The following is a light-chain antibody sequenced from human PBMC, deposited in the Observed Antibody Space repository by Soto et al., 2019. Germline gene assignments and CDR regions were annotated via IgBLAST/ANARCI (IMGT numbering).Light chain of an antibody. CDR1: QSFRGL. CDR2: DAS. J-gene: IGKJ1*01. CDR3: QQYNSWLWT. Sequence: EVVLTQSPVTLSLSPGERATLSCRASQSFRGLLAWYQQKPGQAPRLLIYDASTRATGIPARFSGSGSGTEFTLIISSLQSEDSAVYYCQQYNSWLWTFGQGTKVEIK. V-gene: IGKV3-15*01.